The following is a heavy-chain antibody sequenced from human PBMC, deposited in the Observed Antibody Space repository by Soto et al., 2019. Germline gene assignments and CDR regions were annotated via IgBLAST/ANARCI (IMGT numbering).Heavy chain of an antibody. V-gene: IGHV3-33*08. CDR1: GFTFTDYA. J-gene: IGHJ4*02. Sequence: QVQLVESGGGVVQPGRSLRLSCAASGFTFTDYAMHWVRQSPGKGLEWLAIIWPDGNNRYNEDVVKGRFTISRDNSKNTMSLQMDNLNVEDSTVYHCVRAGEFREWNFDYWGRCTQVIVSS. CDR3: VRAGEFREWNFDY. D-gene: IGHD3-3*01. CDR2: IWPDGNNR.